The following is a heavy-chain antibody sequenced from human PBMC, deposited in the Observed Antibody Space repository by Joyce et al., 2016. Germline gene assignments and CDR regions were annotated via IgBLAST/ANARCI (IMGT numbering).Heavy chain of an antibody. Sequence: EVQLVESGGGLIQPGGSLRLSCAASGFSVRSNYMTWVRQAPGKGPEWVSVIYSAGSTYYADSVKGQFTISRDNSKNTLSLQMNSLRAEDTAVYYCARELPTNYYDSSGYLDYWGLGTLVTVSS. D-gene: IGHD3-22*01. CDR2: IYSAGST. J-gene: IGHJ4*02. CDR3: ARELPTNYYDSSGYLDY. CDR1: GFSVRSNY. V-gene: IGHV3-53*01.